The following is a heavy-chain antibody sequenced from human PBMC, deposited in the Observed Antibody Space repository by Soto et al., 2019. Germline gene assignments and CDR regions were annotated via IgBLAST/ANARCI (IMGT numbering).Heavy chain of an antibody. CDR1: GYTFTSYG. Sequence: QVQLVQSGAEVKKPGASVKVSCKASGYTFTSYGIGWVRQAPGQGLEWMGWISAYNGNTNYAQKLQGRVTMTTDTSTSTAYMELRSLRSDDTAVYYCAREGVYYYGSGSYYYYGMDVWGQGTTVTVSS. CDR3: AREGVYYYGSGSYYYYGMDV. D-gene: IGHD3-10*01. J-gene: IGHJ6*02. CDR2: ISAYNGNT. V-gene: IGHV1-18*01.